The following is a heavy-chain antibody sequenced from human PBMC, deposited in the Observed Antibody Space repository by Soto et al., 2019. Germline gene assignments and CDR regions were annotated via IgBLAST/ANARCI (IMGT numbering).Heavy chain of an antibody. CDR3: ATGYYYDSSGPRDYFDY. CDR2: FDPEDGET. Sequence: ASVKVSCKVSGYTLTELSMHWVRQAPGKGLEWMGGFDPEDGETIYAQKFQGRVTMTEDTSTDTAYMELSSLRSEDTAVYYCATGYYYDSSGPRDYFDYWGQGNLVTVSS. CDR1: GYTLTELS. J-gene: IGHJ4*02. D-gene: IGHD3-22*01. V-gene: IGHV1-24*01.